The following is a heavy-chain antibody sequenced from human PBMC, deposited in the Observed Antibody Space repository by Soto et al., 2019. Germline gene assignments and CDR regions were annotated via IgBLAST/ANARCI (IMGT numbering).Heavy chain of an antibody. CDR1: GFTFSSYA. D-gene: IGHD3-16*01. J-gene: IGHJ4*02. Sequence: GGSLRLSCAASGFTFSSYAMTWVRQAPGKGLEWVSTISGNGGYTYYSDSVRGRFTISRDNSKKTLYLQMDSLRDEDTAVYYCARNQYSYAYDYWGQGTPVTVSS. CDR2: ISGNGGYT. V-gene: IGHV3-23*01. CDR3: ARNQYSYAYDY.